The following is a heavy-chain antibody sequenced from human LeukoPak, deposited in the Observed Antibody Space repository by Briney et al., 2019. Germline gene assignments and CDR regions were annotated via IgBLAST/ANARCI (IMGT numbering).Heavy chain of an antibody. V-gene: IGHV1-2*02. CDR1: GYTFTGYY. CDR2: INPNSGAT. J-gene: IGHJ4*02. CDR3: AREDSGYGGFDY. Sequence: AASVKVSCKASGYTFTGYYMHWVRQAPGQGLEWMGWINPNSGATNYAQNFQGRVTMTRDTSISTAYMELSRLRSDDTAVYYCAREDSGYGGFDYWGQGTLVTVSS. D-gene: IGHD5-12*01.